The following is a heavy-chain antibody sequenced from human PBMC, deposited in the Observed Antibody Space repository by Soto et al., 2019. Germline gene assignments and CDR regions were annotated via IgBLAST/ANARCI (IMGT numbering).Heavy chain of an antibody. D-gene: IGHD3-10*01. CDR2: ISGSGGST. CDR1: GFTFSSYA. CDR3: ARTPYYSGSGTLQYFQH. V-gene: IGHV3-23*01. J-gene: IGHJ1*01. Sequence: EVQLLESGGGLVQPGGSLRLSCAASGFTFSSYAMSWVRQAPGKGLEWVSAISGSGGSTYYANSVKGRFIISRDNSKNTLYLQMNSLRAEDTAVYYCARTPYYSGSGTLQYFQHWGQGTLVTVSS.